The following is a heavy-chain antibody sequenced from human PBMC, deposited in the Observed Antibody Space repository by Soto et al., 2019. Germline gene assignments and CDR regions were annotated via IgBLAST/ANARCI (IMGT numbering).Heavy chain of an antibody. CDR2: IYPGDSDT. J-gene: IGHJ4*02. V-gene: IGHV5-51*01. Sequence: GESLKISCKGSGYSFTSYWIGWVRQMPGKGLEWMGIIYPGDSDTRYSPSFQGQVTISGGKSISTAYLQWSSLKASDTAMYYCARQYCSSTSCYQAFDYWGQGTLVTVSS. CDR3: ARQYCSSTSCYQAFDY. D-gene: IGHD2-2*01. CDR1: GYSFTSYW.